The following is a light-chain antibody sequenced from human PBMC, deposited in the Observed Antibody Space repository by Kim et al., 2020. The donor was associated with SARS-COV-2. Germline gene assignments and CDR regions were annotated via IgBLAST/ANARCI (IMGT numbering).Light chain of an antibody. CDR1: HRVSSNI. J-gene: IGKJ4*01. CDR3: QQYGSSPLT. V-gene: IGKV3-20*01. CDR2: GAS. Sequence: TPARRATPPYRASHRVSSNIVAWYQQKPGQAPRLLIYGASNRATGIPDRFSGSGSGTDFTLTISRLEPEDFAVFYCQQYGSSPLTFGGGTKVEIK.